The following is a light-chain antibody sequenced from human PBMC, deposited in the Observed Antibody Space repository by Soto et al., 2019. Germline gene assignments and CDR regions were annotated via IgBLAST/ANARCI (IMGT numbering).Light chain of an antibody. J-gene: IGKJ4*01. CDR1: QSVSSN. CDR2: GAS. CDR3: HQYNDWPPIT. V-gene: IGKV3-15*01. Sequence: EIVMTQSPATLSVSPGERATLSCRASQSVSSNLAWYQQKPGQAPRLLIYGASTRATGIPARFSGSGSGTEFTLTISSLQSEDYAVNYCHQYNDWPPITFGGGTKVDIK.